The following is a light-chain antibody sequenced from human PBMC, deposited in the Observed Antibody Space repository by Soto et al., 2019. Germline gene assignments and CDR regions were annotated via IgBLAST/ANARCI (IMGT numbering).Light chain of an antibody. CDR1: QSISSW. CDR3: RQFYTCLLA. V-gene: IGKV1-5*03. J-gene: IGKJ4*02. CDR2: NAS. Sequence: DIQMTQSPSTLSASVGDRVTITCRASQSISSWLAWYQQKPGKAPKLLIYNASSLESGVPSRFSGSGSGTEFTLTISSLQPADFATYYCRQFYTCLLAFGGGTKVDVK.